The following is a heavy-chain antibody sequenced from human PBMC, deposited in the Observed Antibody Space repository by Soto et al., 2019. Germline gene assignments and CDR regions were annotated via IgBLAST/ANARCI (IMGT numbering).Heavy chain of an antibody. CDR2: INPSGGST. Sequence: GASVKVSCKASGYTFTSYYIQWVRQAPGQGLEWMGIINPSGGSTNYAQKFQGRVTMTRDTSTSTVYMELSSLRSEDTAVYYCAQDTYYHDTSGYYVFAYWGQGTLVTVSS. CDR3: AQDTYYHDTSGYYVFAY. V-gene: IGHV1-46*01. CDR1: GYTFTSYY. D-gene: IGHD3-22*01. J-gene: IGHJ4*02.